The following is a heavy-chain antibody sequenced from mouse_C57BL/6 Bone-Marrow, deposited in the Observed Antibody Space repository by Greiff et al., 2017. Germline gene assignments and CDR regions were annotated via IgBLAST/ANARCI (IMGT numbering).Heavy chain of an antibody. CDR2: ISSSGSYT. CDR3: ARHGTTVVATDY. CDR1: GFTFSSYG. Sequence: EVMLVESGGDLVKPGGSLKLSCAASGFTFSSYGMSWVRQTPDKRLEWVATISSSGSYTYYPESVKGRFTISRDNAKNTLYLQMSSLKSEDTAMYYCARHGTTVVATDYWGQGTTLTVSS. V-gene: IGHV5-6*01. D-gene: IGHD1-1*01. J-gene: IGHJ2*01.